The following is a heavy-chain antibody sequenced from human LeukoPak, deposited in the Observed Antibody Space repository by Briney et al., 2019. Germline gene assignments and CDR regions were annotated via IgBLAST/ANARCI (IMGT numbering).Heavy chain of an antibody. CDR2: IFYSGST. CDR1: GGSMNNDY. Sequence: PSETLSLTCTVSGGSMNNDYWTWIRQPPGKGLEWIGCIFYSGSTSYNPSLKSRVSIPVDTSKNQFSLKVTSVTAADSAVYYCARHYDSSAYWYYFDSWGQGTLVTVSS. D-gene: IGHD3-22*01. J-gene: IGHJ4*02. CDR3: ARHYDSSAYWYYFDS. V-gene: IGHV4-59*08.